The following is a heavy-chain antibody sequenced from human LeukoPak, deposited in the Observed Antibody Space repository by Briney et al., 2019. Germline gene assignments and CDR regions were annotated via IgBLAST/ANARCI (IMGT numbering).Heavy chain of an antibody. D-gene: IGHD3-16*02. J-gene: IGHJ4*02. CDR2: IQYDGNNK. CDR1: GFTFSGYG. V-gene: IGHV3-30*02. Sequence: PGGSLRLSCAASGFTFSGYGMHWVRQAPGKGLEWVSFIQYDGNNKYYTDSVKGRFTTSRDDSKNTLYLQMSSLRAEDAAVYYCAKDGVIAGDRWGQGTLVTVSS. CDR3: AKDGVIAGDR.